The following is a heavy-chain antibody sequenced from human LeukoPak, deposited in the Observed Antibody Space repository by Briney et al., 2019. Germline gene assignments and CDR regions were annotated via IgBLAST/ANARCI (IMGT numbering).Heavy chain of an antibody. Sequence: GGSLRLSCVASGFTFSGSAVHWVRQASGKGLEWVGRIRSKANSYATAYAASVKGRFTISRDDSKNTAYLQMNSLKTEDTAVYYCTSDNGLWGYCFNWGQGTLVTVSS. V-gene: IGHV3-73*01. CDR1: GFTFSGSA. J-gene: IGHJ4*02. CDR3: TSDNGLWGYCFN. CDR2: IRSKANSYAT. D-gene: IGHD2-21*01.